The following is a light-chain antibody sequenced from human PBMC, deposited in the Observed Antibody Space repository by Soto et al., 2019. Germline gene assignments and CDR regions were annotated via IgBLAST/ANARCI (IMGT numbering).Light chain of an antibody. Sequence: EIVLTQSPDTLSLSPGERATLSCRASQSVRSERLAWYQQKRGQAPRLVIFDASFRASGIPERFRGSGSGTDFTFTITRLEPEDFAVYYCQEYAGPPPITFGRGTRLDIK. V-gene: IGKV3-20*01. CDR1: QSVRSER. CDR3: QEYAGPPPIT. CDR2: DAS. J-gene: IGKJ5*01.